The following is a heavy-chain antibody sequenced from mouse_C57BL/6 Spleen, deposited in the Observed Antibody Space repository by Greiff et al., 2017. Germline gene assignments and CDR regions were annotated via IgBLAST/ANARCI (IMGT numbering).Heavy chain of an antibody. Sequence: EVKLVESGGGLVKPGGSLKLSCAASGFTFSDYGMHWVRQAPEKGLEWVAYISSGSSTIYYADTVKGRFTISRDNAKNTLFLQMTSLRSEDTAMYYCARKDDGYSYYYAMDYWGKGTSVTVSS. D-gene: IGHD2-3*01. CDR2: ISSGSSTI. J-gene: IGHJ4*01. CDR1: GFTFSDYG. CDR3: ARKDDGYSYYYAMDY. V-gene: IGHV5-17*01.